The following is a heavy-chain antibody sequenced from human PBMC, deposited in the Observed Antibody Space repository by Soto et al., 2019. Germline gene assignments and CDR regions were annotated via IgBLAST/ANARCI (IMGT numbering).Heavy chain of an antibody. Sequence: GASVKVSCKASGYTFTSYAMHWVRQAPGQRLEWMGWINAGNCNTKYSQKFQGRVTITRDTSASTAYMELSSLRSEDTAVYYCARSIVVVTALDYWGQGTQVTVSS. CDR3: ARSIVVVTALDY. D-gene: IGHD2-21*02. V-gene: IGHV1-3*01. CDR1: GYTFTSYA. CDR2: INAGNCNT. J-gene: IGHJ4*02.